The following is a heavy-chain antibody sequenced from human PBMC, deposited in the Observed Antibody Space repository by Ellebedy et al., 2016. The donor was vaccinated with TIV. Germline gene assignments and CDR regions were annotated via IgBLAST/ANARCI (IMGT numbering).Heavy chain of an antibody. D-gene: IGHD4-17*01. Sequence: MPGGSLRLSCVVSGDSIGRYFWNRIRQPPGKGLEWLGYIYYSGSTTYNPSLKSRVTMSVNTSKNQFSLKLSSVTAADTAVYYCARRLHYGDWYFDLWGRGTLVTVSS. V-gene: IGHV4-59*01. J-gene: IGHJ2*01. CDR1: GDSIGRYF. CDR2: IYYSGST. CDR3: ARRLHYGDWYFDL.